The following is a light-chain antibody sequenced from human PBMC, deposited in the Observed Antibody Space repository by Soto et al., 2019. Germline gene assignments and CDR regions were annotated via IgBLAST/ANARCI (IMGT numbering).Light chain of an antibody. Sequence: VLVAQSPDSLVVCLXXMFXLDXXXSHRVLYTSNNKNYLTWYRQKPGQPPKLLIYWASTRESGVPDRFSGSGSGTDFTLTISSLQAEDVAVYYCQQYYSTPITFGQGTRLEI. CDR3: QQYYSTPIT. CDR2: WAS. V-gene: IGKV4-1*01. J-gene: IGKJ5*01. CDR1: HRVLYTSNNKNY.